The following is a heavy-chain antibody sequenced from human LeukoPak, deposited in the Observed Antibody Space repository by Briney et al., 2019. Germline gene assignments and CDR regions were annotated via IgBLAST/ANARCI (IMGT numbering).Heavy chain of an antibody. CDR3: ARGSMGH. Sequence: SETLSLTCAVYGGSFSGYYWSWIRQPPGKGLEWIGEINHSGSTNYNPSLESRVTISVDTSKNQFSLKLSSVTAADTAVYYCARGSMGHWGQGTLVTVSS. CDR2: INHSGST. V-gene: IGHV4-34*01. CDR1: GGSFSGYY. J-gene: IGHJ4*02. D-gene: IGHD3-16*01.